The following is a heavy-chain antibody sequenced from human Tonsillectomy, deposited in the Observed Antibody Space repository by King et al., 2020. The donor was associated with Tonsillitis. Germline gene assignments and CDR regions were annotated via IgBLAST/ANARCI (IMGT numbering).Heavy chain of an antibody. D-gene: IGHD1-26*01. V-gene: IGHV3-30*04. CDR1: GFTFSSYA. J-gene: IGHJ4*02. Sequence: VQLVESGGGVVQPGRSLRLSCAASGFTFSSYAMHWVRQAPGKGLEWVAVISDDESNKYYADSVKGRFTISRDNSKNTLHLQMNSLSAEDTAVYFCATDLGGSYFIGFDYWGQGTLVTVSA. CDR2: ISDDESNK. CDR3: ATDLGGSYFIGFDY.